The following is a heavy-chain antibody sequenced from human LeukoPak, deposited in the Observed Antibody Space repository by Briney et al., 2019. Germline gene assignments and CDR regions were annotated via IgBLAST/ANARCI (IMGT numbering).Heavy chain of an antibody. CDR3: ARTVANSGYDLASLGY. V-gene: IGHV1-69*06. Sequence: SVKVSCKASGGTFSSYAISWVRQAPGQGLEWMGGIIPIFGTANYAQKFQGRVTITADKSTSTAYMELSSVRSEDTAVYYCARTVANSGYDLASLGYWGQGTLVTVSS. J-gene: IGHJ4*02. CDR1: GGTFSSYA. D-gene: IGHD5-12*01. CDR2: IIPIFGTA.